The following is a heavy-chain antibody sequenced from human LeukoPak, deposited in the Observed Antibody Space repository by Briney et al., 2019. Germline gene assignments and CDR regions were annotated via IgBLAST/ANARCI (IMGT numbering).Heavy chain of an antibody. J-gene: IGHJ4*02. V-gene: IGHV4-61*01. CDR2: IYYNGIT. D-gene: IGHD3-9*01. CDR1: GDSVSSGSYY. Sequence: PSETLSLTCTVSGDSVSSGSYYWSWIRQPPGKGLEWIAYIYYNGITKYNPSLKSRVTISVDTSKNQFSLKVNSVTAADTAVYYCAKVGKYDWLASYWGQGTLVTVSS. CDR3: AKVGKYDWLASY.